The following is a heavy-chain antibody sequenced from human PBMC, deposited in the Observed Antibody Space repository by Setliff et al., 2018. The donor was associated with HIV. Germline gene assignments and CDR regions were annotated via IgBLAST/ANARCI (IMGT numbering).Heavy chain of an antibody. CDR2: INPDSGGI. CDR3: ARGGPLRFLEWLLSFFDY. V-gene: IGHV1-2*02. CDR1: GYTFTGYS. J-gene: IGHJ4*02. Sequence: ASVKVSCKASGYTFTGYSMHWVRQAPGQGLEWMGWINPDSGGINFAQRFQGRVTMTRVTSISTAYMELSGLRSDDTAVYYCARGGPLRFLEWLLSFFDYWGQGTQV. D-gene: IGHD3-3*01.